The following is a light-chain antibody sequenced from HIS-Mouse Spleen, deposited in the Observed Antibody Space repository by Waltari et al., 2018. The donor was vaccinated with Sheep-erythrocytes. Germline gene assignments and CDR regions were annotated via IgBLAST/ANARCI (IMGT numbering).Light chain of an antibody. J-gene: IGKJ1*01. V-gene: IGKV3-20*01. CDR1: QSVSSSY. CDR3: QQYGSSPRT. Sequence: EIVSTQSPGTLSLSPGERATLSCRASQSVSSSYLAWYQQKPGQAPRLLIYGASSRATGMPDRFSGRGSGTDFTLTISRLEPEDVAVYYCQQYGSSPRTFGQGTKVEIK. CDR2: GAS.